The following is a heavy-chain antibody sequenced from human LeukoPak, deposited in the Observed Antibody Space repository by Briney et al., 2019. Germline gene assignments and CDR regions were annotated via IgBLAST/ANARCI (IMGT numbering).Heavy chain of an antibody. Sequence: ASVKVSCKGSGYTFTSYGISWVRQAPGQGLEWMGWISAYNGNTHYAQKLQGRVTMTTDTSTSTVYMEPRSLRSDDTAVYYCARGSPPRRNYDSRGYYSYYFDYWGQGTLVTVSS. D-gene: IGHD3-22*01. J-gene: IGHJ4*02. CDR3: ARGSPPRRNYDSRGYYSYYFDY. V-gene: IGHV1-18*01. CDR2: ISAYNGNT. CDR1: GYTFTSYG.